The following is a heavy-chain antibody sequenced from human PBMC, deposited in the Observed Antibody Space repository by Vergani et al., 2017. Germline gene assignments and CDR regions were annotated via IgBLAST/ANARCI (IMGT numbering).Heavy chain of an antibody. CDR2: IYHSGST. D-gene: IGHD3-16*01. CDR3: ARDSRAAYAFDI. Sequence: QVQLQESGPGLVKPSQTLSLTCTVSGGSISSGYYWGWIRQPPGKGLEWIGSIYHSGSTSYNPSLKSRVTISVDTSKNQFSLKLSSVTAADTAVYYCARDSRAAYAFDIWGQGTMVTVSS. CDR1: GGSISSGYY. J-gene: IGHJ3*02. V-gene: IGHV4-38-2*02.